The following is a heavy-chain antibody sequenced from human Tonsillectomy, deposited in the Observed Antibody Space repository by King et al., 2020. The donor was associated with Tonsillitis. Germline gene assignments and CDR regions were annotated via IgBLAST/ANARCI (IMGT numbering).Heavy chain of an antibody. J-gene: IGHJ4*02. CDR1: GFTFSSYS. Sequence: VQLVESGGGLVQRGGSLRLSCTASGFTFSSYSMNWVRQAPGKGLEWVSYISRHSSTKYYADSVKGRFAISRDTAKNSLSLQMNSLRADDTAVYYCARVDTSGADFSDFWGQGTLVTVSS. V-gene: IGHV3-48*01. CDR2: ISRHSSTK. D-gene: IGHD6-19*01. CDR3: ARVDTSGADFSDF.